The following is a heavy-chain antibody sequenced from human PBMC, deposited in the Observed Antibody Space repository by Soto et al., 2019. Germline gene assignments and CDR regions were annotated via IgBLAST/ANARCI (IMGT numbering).Heavy chain of an antibody. D-gene: IGHD2-21*02. Sequence: EVQLVESGGGLVKPGGSLRLACAASEFTFNTYSMNWVRQAPGKGLEWVSFISSTSTYIYYADSVKGRFTISRDNAKNLLDLQMNSLRAEDTAVYYCARDFGDSRGSYYYYGMDVWGQGTTVTVSS. CDR1: EFTFNTYS. V-gene: IGHV3-21*02. J-gene: IGHJ6*02. CDR2: ISSTSTYI. CDR3: ARDFGDSRGSYYYYGMDV.